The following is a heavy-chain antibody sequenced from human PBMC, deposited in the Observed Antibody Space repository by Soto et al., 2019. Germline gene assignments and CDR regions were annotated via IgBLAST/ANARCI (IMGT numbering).Heavy chain of an antibody. D-gene: IGHD5-18*01. Sequence: PSETLSLTCSVSGDSVISRSYYWTWVRQPPGKGLEWIGYVDYSGSTNYNPSLQSRVTISVDTSKNQFSLKLTSVTAADTAFYYCARDIRGYSRAFDYWGQGALVTVSS. CDR2: VDYSGST. J-gene: IGHJ4*02. V-gene: IGHV4-61*01. CDR1: GDSVISRSYY. CDR3: ARDIRGYSRAFDY.